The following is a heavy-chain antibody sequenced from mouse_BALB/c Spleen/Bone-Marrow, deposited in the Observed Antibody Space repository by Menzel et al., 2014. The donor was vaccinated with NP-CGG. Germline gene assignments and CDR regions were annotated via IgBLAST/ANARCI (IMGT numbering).Heavy chain of an antibody. D-gene: IGHD1-2*01. CDR2: FNPRGGYT. V-gene: IGHV1-4*02. Sequence: VQLQQSASELARPGASVKLSCRASGYTFTSYTMQWVKQKPGQGLEWIGYFNPRGGYTDYNQKFKDRTALTADKSSSTTDIQQSRRTSDDYAVYYCGREGITTAYFDYWGQGTTLTVSS. CDR1: GYTFTSYT. J-gene: IGHJ2*01. CDR3: GREGITTAYFDY.